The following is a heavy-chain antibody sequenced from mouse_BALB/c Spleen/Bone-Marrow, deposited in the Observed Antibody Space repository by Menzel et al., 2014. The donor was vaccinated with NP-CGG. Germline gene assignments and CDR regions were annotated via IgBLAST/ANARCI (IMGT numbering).Heavy chain of an antibody. CDR3: TTLARNNFDY. CDR2: IHPGNSDT. D-gene: IGHD3-1*01. J-gene: IGHJ2*01. V-gene: IGHV1-5*01. CDR1: GYTFSNYW. Sequence: EVQLQQSGTVLARPGAAVKMSCKASGYTFSNYWMHWIKQRPGQGLEWIGTIHPGNSDTTYNQKFKGKAKRTAVTSTSTAYMGLSSLTNEDSAVYYCTTLARNNFDYWGQGTTLTVSS.